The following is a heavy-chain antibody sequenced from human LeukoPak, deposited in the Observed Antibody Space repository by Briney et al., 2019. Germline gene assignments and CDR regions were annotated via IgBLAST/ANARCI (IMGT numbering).Heavy chain of an antibody. J-gene: IGHJ5*02. D-gene: IGHD1-26*01. CDR3: ARRGSYGWFDP. Sequence: PSETLSLTCTVSGGSISSSSYYWGWIRQPPGKGLEWFGSIYYSGSTYYNPSLKSRVTISVDTSKNQFSLKLSSVTAADTAVYYCARRGSYGWFDPWGQGTLVTVSS. V-gene: IGHV4-39*01. CDR1: GGSISSSSYY. CDR2: IYYSGST.